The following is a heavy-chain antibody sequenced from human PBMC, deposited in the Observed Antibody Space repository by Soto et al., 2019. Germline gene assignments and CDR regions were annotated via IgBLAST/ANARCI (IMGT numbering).Heavy chain of an antibody. Sequence: QVQLVQSGAEVKKPGSSVKVSCKASGGTFSSYAISWVRQAPGQGLEWMGGIIPIFGTANYAQKFQGRVTITADESKSTAYMELSSLRSEDTAVYYCARGQDTAMALPYYYYYGMDVWGQGTTVTVSS. CDR1: GGTFSSYA. CDR3: ARGQDTAMALPYYYYYGMDV. CDR2: IIPIFGTA. D-gene: IGHD5-18*01. V-gene: IGHV1-69*12. J-gene: IGHJ6*02.